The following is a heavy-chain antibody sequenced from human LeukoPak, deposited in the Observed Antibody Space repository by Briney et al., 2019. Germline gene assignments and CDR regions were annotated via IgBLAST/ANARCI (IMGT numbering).Heavy chain of an antibody. J-gene: IGHJ4*02. Sequence: GGSLRLSCAASGFTVSSNYMSWVRQAPGKGLEWVSVIYSGGSTYYADSVKGRFTISRDNSKNTLYLQMNSLRAEDTAVYYCARDYYDSSGYYPGTFDYWGQGTLVTVSS. V-gene: IGHV3-66*01. CDR3: ARDYYDSSGYYPGTFDY. CDR2: IYSGGST. CDR1: GFTVSSNY. D-gene: IGHD3-22*01.